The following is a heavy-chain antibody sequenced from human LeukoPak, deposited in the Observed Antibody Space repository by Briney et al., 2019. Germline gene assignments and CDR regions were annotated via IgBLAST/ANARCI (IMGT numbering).Heavy chain of an antibody. J-gene: IGHJ3*02. CDR3: ASYYYGSGGDAFDI. Sequence: GGSLRLSCAASGFTFSSYSMNWVRQAPGEGLEWVSSIRSSSSYIYYADSMKGRFTISRDNAKNSLYLQMNSLRAEDTAVYYCASYYYGSGGDAFDIWGQGTMVTVSS. D-gene: IGHD3-10*01. V-gene: IGHV3-21*01. CDR1: GFTFSSYS. CDR2: IRSSSSYI.